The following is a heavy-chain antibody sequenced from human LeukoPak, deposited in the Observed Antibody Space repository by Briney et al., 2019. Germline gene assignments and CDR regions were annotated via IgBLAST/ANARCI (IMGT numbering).Heavy chain of an antibody. D-gene: IGHD2-15*01. J-gene: IGHJ6*03. CDR1: GGSFSGYY. Sequence: SETLSLTCAVYGGSFSGYYWGWIRQPPGKGLEWIGEINHSGSTNYNPSLKSRVTISVDTSKNQFSLKLSSVTAADTAVYYCARAVGYSYYYYYYYMDVWGKGTTVTVSS. V-gene: IGHV4-34*01. CDR3: ARAVGYSYYYYYYYMDV. CDR2: INHSGST.